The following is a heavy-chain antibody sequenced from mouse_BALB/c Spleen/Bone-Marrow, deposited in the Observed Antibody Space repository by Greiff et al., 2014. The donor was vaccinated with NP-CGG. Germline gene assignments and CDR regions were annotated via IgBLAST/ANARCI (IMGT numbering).Heavy chain of an antibody. D-gene: IGHD2-14*01. CDR2: IWRGGST. J-gene: IGHJ3*01. V-gene: IGHV2-5-1*01. Sequence: VQRVESGPSLVQPSQSLSITCTVSGFSLTSYGVHWVRQSPGKGLEWLGVIWRGGSTDYNAAFMSRLSITKDNSKSQVFFKMNSLQAEDTAIYYCAKNGGYDGWFAYWGQGTLVTVSA. CDR3: AKNGGYDGWFAY. CDR1: GFSLTSYG.